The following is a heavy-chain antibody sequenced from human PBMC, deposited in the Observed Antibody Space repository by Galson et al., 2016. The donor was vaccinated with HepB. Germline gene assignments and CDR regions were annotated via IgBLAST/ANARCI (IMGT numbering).Heavy chain of an antibody. CDR1: GGSISSYY. D-gene: IGHD6-19*01. Sequence: SETLSLTCTVSGGSISSYYWSWIRQPPGKALEWIGYIYYSGSTDYNPSLKSRVTISLDTSKNQFSLKLSSVTAADTAVYNCAGVPHSSGWNYYHGLDVWGQGTTVTVSS. CDR3: AGVPHSSGWNYYHGLDV. V-gene: IGHV4-59*08. J-gene: IGHJ6*02. CDR2: IYYSGST.